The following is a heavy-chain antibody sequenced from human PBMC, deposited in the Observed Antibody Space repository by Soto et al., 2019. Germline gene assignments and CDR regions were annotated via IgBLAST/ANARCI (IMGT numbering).Heavy chain of an antibody. Sequence: ASVKVSCKASGYTFTSYGISWVRQAPGQGLEWMGWISAYNGNTKYSQKFQGRVTITRDTSASTAYMELSSLRSEDTAVYYCARDRAPLLWFGDINYYYYYGMDVWGQGTTVTVSS. D-gene: IGHD3-10*01. J-gene: IGHJ6*02. CDR2: ISAYNGNT. CDR3: ARDRAPLLWFGDINYYYYYGMDV. CDR1: GYTFTSYG. V-gene: IGHV1-18*01.